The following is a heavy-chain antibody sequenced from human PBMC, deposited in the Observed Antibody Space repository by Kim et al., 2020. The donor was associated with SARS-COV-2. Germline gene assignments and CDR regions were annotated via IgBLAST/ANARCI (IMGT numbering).Heavy chain of an antibody. Sequence: ASVKVSCKASGYTFTGYHMHWVRQAPGQGLEWMGRMNSDNGASNDAQNFQGRATLTRDTSISTAYMELTRLSSDDTAVYYCARDVRWDCPGDSCFSAYYYTMDVWGQGTTVIVSS. V-gene: IGHV1-2*06. CDR3: ARDVRWDCPGDSCFSAYYYTMDV. D-gene: IGHD2-15*01. CDR1: GYTFTGYH. J-gene: IGHJ6*02. CDR2: MNSDNGAS.